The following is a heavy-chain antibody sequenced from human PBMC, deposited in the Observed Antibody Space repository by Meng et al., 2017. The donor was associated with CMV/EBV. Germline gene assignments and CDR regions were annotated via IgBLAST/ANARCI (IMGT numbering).Heavy chain of an antibody. CDR2: INHSGST. J-gene: IGHJ6*02. CDR3: ARGLLGRMSYGMDV. CDR1: GGSFSGYY. D-gene: IGHD2-8*02. V-gene: IGHV4-34*01. Sequence: SETLSLTCAVYGGSFSGYYWSWIRQPPGKGLEWIGEINHSGSTNYNPSLKSRVTISVDTSKNQCSRKLSSVTAADTAVYYCARGLLGRMSYGMDVWGQGNTVTGSS.